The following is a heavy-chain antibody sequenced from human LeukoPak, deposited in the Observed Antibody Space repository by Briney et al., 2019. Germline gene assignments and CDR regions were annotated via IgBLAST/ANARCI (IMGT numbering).Heavy chain of an antibody. CDR2: IGAAGDT. CDR1: GFTFSSYY. V-gene: IGHV3-13*01. Sequence: GGSLRLSCEASGFTFSSYYMYWVRQPSGKGLEWVSSIGAAGDTYYPDSVKGRFTISRENGRNSLYLQMNSLRVGDTAVYFCVRGIIGTSYDYIWGRYRPYYFDYWGQGIQVTVSS. D-gene: IGHD3-16*02. CDR3: VRGIIGTSYDYIWGRYRPYYFDY. J-gene: IGHJ4*02.